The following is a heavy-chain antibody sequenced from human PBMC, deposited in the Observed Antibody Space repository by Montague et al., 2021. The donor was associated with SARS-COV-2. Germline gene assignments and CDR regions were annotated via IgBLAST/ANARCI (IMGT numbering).Heavy chain of an antibody. CDR2: IDHRGNT. CDR1: RGSFHIFS. V-gene: IGHV4-34*01. Sequence: SETLSLTCAVYRGSFHIFSWGWIRQSPEKGLEWIGEIDHRGNTNYNPSLKSRVTISVDTSKNQFSLNLTSVTAADTAIYYCARGTRVVGITPGFRYWGQGTQLAVSS. J-gene: IGHJ4*02. CDR3: ARGTRVVGITPGFRY. D-gene: IGHD2-21*01.